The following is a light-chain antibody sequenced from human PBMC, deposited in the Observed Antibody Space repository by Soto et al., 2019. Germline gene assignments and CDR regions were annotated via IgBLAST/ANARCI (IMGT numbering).Light chain of an antibody. Sequence: DIQMTQSPSTLSASLGDRVTITCRASQNINTWLAWYQQKPGKAPNLLIYDASSLESGVPSRFSGSASGTEFTLTISSLQPDDFATYYCQHYNSYSWTFGQGTKVDI. V-gene: IGKV1-5*01. CDR3: QHYNSYSWT. CDR1: QNINTW. J-gene: IGKJ1*01. CDR2: DAS.